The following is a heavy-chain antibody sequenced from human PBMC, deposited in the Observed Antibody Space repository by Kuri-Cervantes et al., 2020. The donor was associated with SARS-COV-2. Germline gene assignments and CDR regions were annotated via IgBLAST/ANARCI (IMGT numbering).Heavy chain of an antibody. CDR1: GGSISSSSYY. V-gene: IGHV4-39*01. CDR3: ARQDLLDCSSTSCSFDAFDI. Sequence: SETLSLTCTVSGGSISSSSYYWGWIRQPPGKGLEWIGSSYYSGSTYYNPSLKSRVTISLDTSKNQFSLRLSSVTAADTAVYYCARQDLLDCSSTSCSFDAFDIWGQGTMVTVSS. J-gene: IGHJ3*02. D-gene: IGHD2-2*01. CDR2: SYYSGST.